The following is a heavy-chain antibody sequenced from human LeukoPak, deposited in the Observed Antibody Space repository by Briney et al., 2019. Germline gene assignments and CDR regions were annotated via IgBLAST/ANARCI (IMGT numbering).Heavy chain of an antibody. CDR1: GGSISSGGYS. Sequence: KSSETLSLTCAVSGGSISSGGYSWSWIRQPPGKGLEWIGYIYHSGSTYYNPSLKSRVTISVDRSKNQFSLKLSSVTAADTAVYYCARDRGGYTYSHDYWGQGTLVTVSS. V-gene: IGHV4-30-2*01. CDR3: ARDRGGYTYSHDY. J-gene: IGHJ4*02. CDR2: IYHSGST. D-gene: IGHD5-18*01.